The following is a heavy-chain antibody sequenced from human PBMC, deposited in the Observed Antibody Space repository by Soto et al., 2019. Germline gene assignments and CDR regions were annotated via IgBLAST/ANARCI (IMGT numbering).Heavy chain of an antibody. V-gene: IGHV1-24*01. CDR2: FDPEDGET. CDR3: ATSLDPDCSSTSCYGRGYYFDY. CDR1: GYTLTELS. J-gene: IGHJ4*02. D-gene: IGHD2-2*01. Sequence: GASVKVSCKVSGYTLTELSMHWVRQAPGKGLEWMGGFDPEDGETIYAQKFQGRVTMTEDTSTDTAYMELSSLRSEDTAVYYCATSLDPDCSSTSCYGRGYYFDYWGQGTLVTVSS.